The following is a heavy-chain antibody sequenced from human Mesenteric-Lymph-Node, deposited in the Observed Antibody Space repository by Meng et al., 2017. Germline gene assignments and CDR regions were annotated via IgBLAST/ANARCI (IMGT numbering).Heavy chain of an antibody. Sequence: QVQLQESGPGLVEPSQTLSLTCTVSGGSMSSGNYYWSWIRQPPGKGLEWIRYIHHSGSAYYNPSLKSRITISVGTSKNQFSLKLSSVTAADTAVYYCARGQKGYFDLWGRGTLVTVSS. J-gene: IGHJ2*01. CDR2: IHHSGSA. CDR1: GGSMSSGNYY. CDR3: ARGQKGYFDL. V-gene: IGHV4-30-4*01.